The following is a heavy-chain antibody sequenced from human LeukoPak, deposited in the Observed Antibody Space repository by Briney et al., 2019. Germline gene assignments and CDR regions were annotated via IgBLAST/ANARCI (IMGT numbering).Heavy chain of an antibody. CDR1: GFTFSSYE. CDR2: ISSSGSTI. J-gene: IGHJ6*04. D-gene: IGHD5-12*01. CDR3: ARDDIVATISQVPYGMDV. Sequence: GGSLRLSCAASGFTFSSYEMNWVRQAPGKGLEWASYISSSGSTIYYADSVKGRFTISRDNAKNSLYLQVNSLRAEDTAVYYCARDDIVATISQVPYGMDVWGKGTTVTVSS. V-gene: IGHV3-48*03.